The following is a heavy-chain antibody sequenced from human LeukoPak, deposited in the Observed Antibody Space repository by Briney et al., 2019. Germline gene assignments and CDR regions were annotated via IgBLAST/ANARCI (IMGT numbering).Heavy chain of an antibody. CDR3: ARDVDTAMASY. CDR1: GYTFTGYY. Sequence: ASVTVSCTASGYTFTGYYMHWVRQAPGQGLEWMGWINPNSGGTNYAQKFQGRVTMTRDTSISTAYMELSRLRSDDTAVYYCARDVDTAMASYWGQGTLVTVSS. V-gene: IGHV1-2*02. J-gene: IGHJ4*02. CDR2: INPNSGGT. D-gene: IGHD5-18*01.